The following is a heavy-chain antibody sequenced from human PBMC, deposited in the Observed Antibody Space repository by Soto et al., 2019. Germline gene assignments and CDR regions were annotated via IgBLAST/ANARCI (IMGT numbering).Heavy chain of an antibody. CDR1: GGTFSSYA. CDR3: ARGPTPHYDILTGYYPYYFDY. Sequence: ASVKVSCKASGGTFSSYAISWVRQAPGQGLEWMGGIIPIFGTANYAQKFQGRVTITADESTSTAYMELSSLRSEDTAVYYCARGPTPHYDILTGYYPYYFDYWGQGTLVTVSS. J-gene: IGHJ4*02. D-gene: IGHD3-9*01. CDR2: IIPIFGTA. V-gene: IGHV1-69*13.